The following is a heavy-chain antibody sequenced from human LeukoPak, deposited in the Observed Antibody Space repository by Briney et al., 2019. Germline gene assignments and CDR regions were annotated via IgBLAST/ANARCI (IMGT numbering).Heavy chain of an antibody. CDR1: RFTFSTYW. D-gene: IGHD6-19*01. Sequence: PGGSLRLSCAASRFTFSTYWMHRVRQAPGKGLVWVSTINSGGSSTNYADSVKGRFTISRDNAKNTLYLQMNSLRVEDTAVDYCVRDGWFDYWGQGTLVTVSS. CDR2: INSGGSST. V-gene: IGHV3-74*01. CDR3: VRDGWFDY. J-gene: IGHJ4*02.